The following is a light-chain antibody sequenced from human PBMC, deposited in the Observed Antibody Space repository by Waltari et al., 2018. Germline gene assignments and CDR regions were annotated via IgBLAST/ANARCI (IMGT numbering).Light chain of an antibody. CDR1: QSVLYSSNNKNY. Sequence: DIVMTQSPDSLAVALGERAPIHCKSSQSVLYSSNNKNYLAWFQQKPGQPPKLLIYWASTRESGVPDRFSGSGSETDFTLTISSLQAEDVAVYFCQQYYTPPWTFGQGTKVEIK. J-gene: IGKJ1*01. V-gene: IGKV4-1*01. CDR3: QQYYTPPWT. CDR2: WAS.